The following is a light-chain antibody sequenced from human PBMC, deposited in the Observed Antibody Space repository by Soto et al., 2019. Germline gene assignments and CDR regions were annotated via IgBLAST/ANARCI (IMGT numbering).Light chain of an antibody. J-gene: IGKJ3*01. V-gene: IGKV3-20*01. CDR3: QQYGSSPFT. CDR2: GAS. CDR1: QSVDSSY. Sequence: EIVLTQSPGTLSLSPGERATLSCRASQSVDSSYLAWYQQNPGQAPRLLIYGASSRATGIPDRFSGSGSGTDFTLTISRLEPEDFAVYYCQQYGSSPFTFGPGTKVDIK.